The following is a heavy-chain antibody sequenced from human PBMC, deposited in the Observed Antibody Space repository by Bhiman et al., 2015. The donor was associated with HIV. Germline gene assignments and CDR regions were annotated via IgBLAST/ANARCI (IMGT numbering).Heavy chain of an antibody. CDR3: ARDRAPFLEWLSQFDY. V-gene: IGHV3-30-3*01. CDR2: ISYDGYTK. CDR1: GFSVSNNY. D-gene: IGHD3-3*02. J-gene: IGHJ4*02. Sequence: VQVVESGGGLVQPGGSLRLSCAVSGFSVSNNYMNWVRQAPGKGLEWVAVISYDGYTKHYADSVKGRFTISRDNSMNTLYLQMNSLRPEDTAVYYCARDRAPFLEWLSQFDYWGQGTLVSVSS.